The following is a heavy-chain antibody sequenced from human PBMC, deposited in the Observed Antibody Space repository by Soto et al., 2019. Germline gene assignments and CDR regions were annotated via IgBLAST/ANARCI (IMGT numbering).Heavy chain of an antibody. CDR2: ISSGSDYI. CDR3: ARSPVGDAFNV. V-gene: IGHV3-21*01. CDR1: GFTFSSYS. J-gene: IGHJ3*01. Sequence: EVPLVESGGGLVKPGGSLRLSCAASGFTFSSYSMNWVRQAPGKRMEWVSYISSGSDYIFYTDSVKGRFTISRDNAKNSLFLQMNSLTAEDTAVYYCARSPVGDAFNVWGQGTVVTVSS.